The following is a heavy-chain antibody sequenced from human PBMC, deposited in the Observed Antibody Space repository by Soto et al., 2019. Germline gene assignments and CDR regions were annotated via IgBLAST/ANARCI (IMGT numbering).Heavy chain of an antibody. CDR1: GASIRSYH. Sequence: PXETLCLTCAVAGASIRSYHWSFLRQPAGKGLEWIGRIQHTGSTNYNPSLKSRVTMSADTSKNQISLKMTSVTAADTAVYFCAKDVSSRRWFDQWGQGVRFTVSS. J-gene: IGHJ5*02. CDR3: AKDVSSRRWFDQ. V-gene: IGHV4-4*07. CDR2: IQHTGST. D-gene: IGHD3-16*01.